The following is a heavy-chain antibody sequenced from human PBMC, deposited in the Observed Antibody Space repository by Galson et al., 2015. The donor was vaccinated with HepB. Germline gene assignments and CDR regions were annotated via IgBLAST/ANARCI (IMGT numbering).Heavy chain of an antibody. Sequence: SVKVSCKASGYTFTSYYMHWVRQAPGQGLEWMGIINPSGGSTSYAQKFQGRVTMTRDTSTSTVYMELRSLRSEDTAVYYCARYYDFWSGYGGGFDYWGQGTLVTVSS. CDR1: GYTFTSYY. J-gene: IGHJ4*02. CDR3: ARYYDFWSGYGGGFDY. D-gene: IGHD3-3*01. V-gene: IGHV1-46*01. CDR2: INPSGGST.